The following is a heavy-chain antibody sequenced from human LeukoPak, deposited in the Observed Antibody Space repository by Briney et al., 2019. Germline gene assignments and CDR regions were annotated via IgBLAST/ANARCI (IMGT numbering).Heavy chain of an antibody. CDR1: GFTFSSYA. D-gene: IGHD1-26*01. J-gene: IGHJ4*02. V-gene: IGHV3-23*01. CDR2: ISVSGHSA. CDR3: AKEGIVTSHFGYYFDF. Sequence: PGGSLRLSCAASGFTFSSYAMSWVRQAPGKGLEWVSAISVSGHSAFYLDSVKGRFTMSRDNSKNTLYLQMNSLRAEDTAVYYCAKEGIVTSHFGYYFDFWGQGTLVTVPS.